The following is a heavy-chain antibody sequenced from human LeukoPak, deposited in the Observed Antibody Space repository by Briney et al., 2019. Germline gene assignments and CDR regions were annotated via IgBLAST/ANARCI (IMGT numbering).Heavy chain of an antibody. CDR1: GFTYSTYS. CDR3: ARAEVRLEWPPSGY. J-gene: IGHJ4*02. Sequence: GGSLRLSCAASGFTYSTYSMNWVRQAPGKGLEWVSSISSGSNYIYYADSVKGRFTISRDNAKNSLYLQMNSLRAEDTAVYYCARAEVRLEWPPSGYWGQGTLVTVSS. V-gene: IGHV3-21*01. CDR2: ISSGSNYI. D-gene: IGHD3-3*01.